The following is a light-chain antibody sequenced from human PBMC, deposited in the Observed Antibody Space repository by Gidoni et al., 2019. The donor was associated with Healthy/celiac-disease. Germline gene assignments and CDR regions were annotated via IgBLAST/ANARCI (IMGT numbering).Light chain of an antibody. CDR1: NIGSKS. V-gene: IGLV3-21*02. J-gene: IGLJ3*02. Sequence: HVLTQPPPVYVASAHTARITCGGKNIGSKSVHWYQQKPGQAPVLVVYDDSDRPSGIPERFSGSNSGNTATLTIRRVEAGDEADYYCQVWDSSSDHPGVFGGGTKLTVL. CDR2: DDS. CDR3: QVWDSSSDHPGV.